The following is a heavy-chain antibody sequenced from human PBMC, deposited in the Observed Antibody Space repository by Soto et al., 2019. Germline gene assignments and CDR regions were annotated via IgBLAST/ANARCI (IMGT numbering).Heavy chain of an antibody. CDR2: INHSGST. Sequence: QVQLQQWGAGLLKPSETLSLTCAVYGGSFSGYYWSWIRQPPGKGLEWIGEINHSGSTNYNPSLKGRVTISVDTSKNQFSLKLSSVTAADTAVYYCARGGYYCSGGSCYSFWFDPWGQGTLVTVSS. V-gene: IGHV4-34*01. CDR1: GGSFSGYY. D-gene: IGHD2-15*01. CDR3: ARGGYYCSGGSCYSFWFDP. J-gene: IGHJ5*02.